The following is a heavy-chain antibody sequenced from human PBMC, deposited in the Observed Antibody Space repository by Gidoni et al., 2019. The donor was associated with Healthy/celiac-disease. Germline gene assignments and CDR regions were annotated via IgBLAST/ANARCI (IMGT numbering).Heavy chain of an antibody. Sequence: AASGFTFSSYSMNWVRQAPGKGLEWVSSISSSSSYIYYADSVKGRFTISRDNAKNSLYLQMNSLRAEDTAVYYCARCLTTYYYMDVWGKGTTVTVSS. V-gene: IGHV3-21*01. CDR1: GFTFSSYS. J-gene: IGHJ6*03. CDR2: ISSSSSYI. CDR3: ARCLTTYYYMDV. D-gene: IGHD4-4*01.